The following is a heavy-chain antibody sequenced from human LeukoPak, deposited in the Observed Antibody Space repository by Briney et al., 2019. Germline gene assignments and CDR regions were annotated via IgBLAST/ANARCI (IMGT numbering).Heavy chain of an antibody. Sequence: GRSLRLSCVASGLAFSSYSMHWVRRAPGKGLEWVGVISYDGSDEYYTDSVKGRFTISRDSSKNTVYLQMNSLIADDTAVYYCARDFTPEWFDIHWGQGTLVTVSS. CDR3: ARDFTPEWFDIH. V-gene: IGHV3-30*04. CDR1: GLAFSSYS. CDR2: ISYDGSDE. J-gene: IGHJ4*02. D-gene: IGHD3-3*01.